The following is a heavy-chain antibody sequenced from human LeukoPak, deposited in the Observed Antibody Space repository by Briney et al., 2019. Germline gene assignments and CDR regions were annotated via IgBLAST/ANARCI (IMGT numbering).Heavy chain of an antibody. D-gene: IGHD2-2*01. CDR2: ISTNNSTT. J-gene: IGHJ5*02. Sequence: GGSLSLSCAASGFTFMSYSMNWVRRAPGKGLEWVSYISTNNSTTYYADSVKGRFTISRDNAKNSLYLQMNSLRAEDTALYYCARDVIVVVPGYNWFDPWGQGTLVTVSS. CDR3: ARDVIVVVPGYNWFDP. CDR1: GFTFMSYS. V-gene: IGHV3-48*01.